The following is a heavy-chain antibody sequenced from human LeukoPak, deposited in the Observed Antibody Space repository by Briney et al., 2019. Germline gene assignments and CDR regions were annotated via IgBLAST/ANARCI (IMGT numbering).Heavy chain of an antibody. J-gene: IGHJ4*02. V-gene: IGHV3-15*01. CDR2: IKMKTDGGTT. Sequence: GGSLRLSCAASGFTFSNAWMSWVRQAPGKGLEWVGRIKMKTDGGTTDYAAPVKGRLIISRDDSKNTLYLQMNSLKTEDTAVYYCTTNRRAVAGTSNFDYWGQGTLVTASS. D-gene: IGHD6-19*01. CDR1: GFTFSNAW. CDR3: TTNRRAVAGTSNFDY.